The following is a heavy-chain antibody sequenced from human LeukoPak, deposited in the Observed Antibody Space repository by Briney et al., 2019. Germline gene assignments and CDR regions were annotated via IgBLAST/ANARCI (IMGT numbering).Heavy chain of an antibody. J-gene: IGHJ4*02. CDR1: GGSFSGYY. CDR3: ARWSYYTDFDY. V-gene: IGHV4-34*01. Sequence: PSETLSLTCAVYGGSFSGYYWSWIRQPPGKGLEWIGEINHSGSTNYNPSLKSRVTISVDTSKNQFSLKLSSVTAADTAVYYCARWSYYTDFDYWGQGTQVTVSS. CDR2: INHSGST. D-gene: IGHD1-26*01.